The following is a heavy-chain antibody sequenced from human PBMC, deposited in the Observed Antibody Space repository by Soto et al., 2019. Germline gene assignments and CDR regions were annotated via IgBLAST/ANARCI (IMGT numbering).Heavy chain of an antibody. V-gene: IGHV3-23*01. J-gene: IGHJ5*02. Sequence: GGSLRLSCAASGFTFSSYAMSWVRQAPGKGLEWVSAISGSGGSTYYADSVKGRFTISRDNSKNTLYLQMNSLRAEDTDVYYCAKDCDYVRRFEPWGQGTLVTVSS. CDR1: GFTFSSYA. D-gene: IGHD4-17*01. CDR2: ISGSGGST. CDR3: AKDCDYVRRFEP.